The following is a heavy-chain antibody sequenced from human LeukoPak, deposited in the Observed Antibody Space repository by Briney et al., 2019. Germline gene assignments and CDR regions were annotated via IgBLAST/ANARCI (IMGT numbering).Heavy chain of an antibody. J-gene: IGHJ6*02. CDR2: IYPRDGST. D-gene: IGHD3-9*01. CDR3: ARVLTDYYYYGMDV. Sequence: ASVKVSCKASGYTFTSNYIHWVRQAPGQGLEWMGMIYPRDGSTSYAQKFQGRVTVTRDTSTGTVHMELSGLRSEDTAVYYCARVLTDYYYYGMDVWGQGTTVTVSS. CDR1: GYTFTSNY. V-gene: IGHV1-46*01.